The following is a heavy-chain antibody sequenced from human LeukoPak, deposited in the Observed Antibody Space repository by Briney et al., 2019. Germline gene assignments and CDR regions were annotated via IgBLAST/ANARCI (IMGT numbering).Heavy chain of an antibody. CDR3: AAYRSSTGYALDY. D-gene: IGHD3-22*01. V-gene: IGHV4-4*07. J-gene: IGHJ4*02. Sequence: SETLSLTCTVSGDSISRHHWSWIRQPARKGLEWIGRIHTSGDTDYNPSLKSRVTLSVDTSKNQFSLKLSSVTAADTAVYYCAAYRSSTGYALDYWGLGTLVTVSS. CDR1: GDSISRHH. CDR2: IHTSGDT.